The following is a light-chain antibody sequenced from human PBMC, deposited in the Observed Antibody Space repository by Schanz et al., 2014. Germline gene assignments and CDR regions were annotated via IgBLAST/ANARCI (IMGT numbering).Light chain of an antibody. Sequence: QSALTQPRSVSGSPGQSVTISCAGDRSDVGAYNYVSWYQQHPGKAPKLIIYDVNKRPSGVPDRFSGSKSGNTASLTISGLQAEDEADYYCSSYTSSSNWVFGGGTKLTVL. CDR2: DVN. CDR1: RSDVGAYNY. J-gene: IGLJ3*02. V-gene: IGLV2-11*01. CDR3: SSYTSSSNWV.